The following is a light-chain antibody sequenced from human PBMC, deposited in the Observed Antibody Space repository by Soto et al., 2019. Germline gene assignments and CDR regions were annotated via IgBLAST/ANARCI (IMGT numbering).Light chain of an antibody. CDR2: EVS. Sequence: QSALTPPPSASGSPGQSVTISCTGTSSDVGGYNYVSWYQQHPGKAPKLMIYEVSKRPSGVPDRFSGSKSGNTASLTVSGLQAEYEADYYCSSYAGSNKSVVFGGGTQLTVL. CDR3: SSYAGSNKSVV. V-gene: IGLV2-8*01. J-gene: IGLJ2*01. CDR1: SSDVGGYNY.